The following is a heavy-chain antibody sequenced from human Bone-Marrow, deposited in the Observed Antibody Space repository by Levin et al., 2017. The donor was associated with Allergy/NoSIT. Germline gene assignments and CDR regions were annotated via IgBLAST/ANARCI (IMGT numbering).Heavy chain of an antibody. CDR3: TREIHGYCSSTSCPYYFDY. J-gene: IGHJ4*02. Sequence: PGGSLRLSCTTSAFTFGDYAMSWVRQAPGKGLEWIGFIRTKAYGGTTEYAASVKGRFTISRDDSKSIAYLQMNSLKIEDTAVYYCTREIHGYCSSTSCPYYFDYWGQGTLVTVSS. CDR2: IRTKAYGGTT. D-gene: IGHD2-2*01. V-gene: IGHV3-49*04. CDR1: AFTFGDYA.